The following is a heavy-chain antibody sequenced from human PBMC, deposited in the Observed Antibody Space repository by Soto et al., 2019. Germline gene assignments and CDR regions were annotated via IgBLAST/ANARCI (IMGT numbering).Heavy chain of an antibody. V-gene: IGHV4-34*01. CDR3: AGNMVRGAYPPRHYYYGMDV. J-gene: IGHJ6*02. D-gene: IGHD3-10*01. Sequence: SATLPLTCAVNGRSFRGSVWSCLRLLPETGLDGIGVITHGGRTNSTPSLKSRVTISVDTSKNQFSLKLSSVTAADTAVYYCAGNMVRGAYPPRHYYYGMDVWGQGTTVT. CDR1: GRSFRGSV. CDR2: ITHGGRT.